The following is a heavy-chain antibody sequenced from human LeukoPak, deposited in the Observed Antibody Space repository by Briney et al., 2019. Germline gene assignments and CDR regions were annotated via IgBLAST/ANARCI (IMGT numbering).Heavy chain of an antibody. J-gene: IGHJ4*02. Sequence: GGSLRLSCAASGFTFSSYGMHWVRQAPGKGLEWVAFISFDEVNKYYADTEKGRFTISRGNSQNTLFLQMNSLRAEDTAVYYCAKWGPYDSSGSDDYWGQGTLVTVSS. D-gene: IGHD3-22*01. CDR3: AKWGPYDSSGSDDY. CDR1: GFTFSSYG. V-gene: IGHV3-30*18. CDR2: ISFDEVNK.